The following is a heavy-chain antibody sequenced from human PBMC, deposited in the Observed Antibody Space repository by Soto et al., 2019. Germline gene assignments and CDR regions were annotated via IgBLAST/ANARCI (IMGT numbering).Heavy chain of an antibody. CDR3: ARDQPGYSYGYGLGY. Sequence: ESGGGLVKPGGSLRLSCAASGFTFSSYSMNWVRQDPGKGLEWVSSISSSSSYIYYADSVKGRFTISRDNAKNSLYLQMNRLRAEDTAVYYCARDQPGYSYGYGLGYWGQGTLVTVSS. D-gene: IGHD5-18*01. V-gene: IGHV3-21*01. J-gene: IGHJ4*02. CDR1: GFTFSSYS. CDR2: ISSSSSYI.